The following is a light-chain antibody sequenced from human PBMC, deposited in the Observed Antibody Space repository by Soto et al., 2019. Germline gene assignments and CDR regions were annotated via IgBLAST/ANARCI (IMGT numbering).Light chain of an antibody. J-gene: IGKJ4*01. Sequence: IVMTQSPATLSVSPGERATLSCRASLPISSNLAWYQQKPGQAPRLLIYGASTRPTGIPARFTGSGSQTEFTLTISSLQSEDFAVYYCQHYNDWPLTFGGGTKVDIK. CDR1: LPISSN. V-gene: IGKV3-15*01. CDR3: QHYNDWPLT. CDR2: GAS.